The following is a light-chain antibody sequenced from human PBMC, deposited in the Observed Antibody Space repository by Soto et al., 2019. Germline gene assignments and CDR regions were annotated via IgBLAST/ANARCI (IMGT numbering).Light chain of an antibody. Sequence: EIVLTQSPATLSLSPGERATLSCRASQSVRTSLAWYQQQPGQAPRLLIYDASNKATGIPARFSGSGSGTDFTLTISSLDPKDFAVYYCQQRRNWPGTFGQGTKVEIK. CDR3: QQRRNWPGT. CDR2: DAS. J-gene: IGKJ1*01. V-gene: IGKV3-11*01. CDR1: QSVRTS.